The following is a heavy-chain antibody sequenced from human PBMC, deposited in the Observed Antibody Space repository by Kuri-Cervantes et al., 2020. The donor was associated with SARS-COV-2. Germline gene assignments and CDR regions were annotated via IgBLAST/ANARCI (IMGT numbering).Heavy chain of an antibody. D-gene: IGHD7-27*01. Sequence: SCSVSGGSITSGNYYWSWIRQPPGKGLEWIGYIYYDGSTYYNPSLKSRLTIPVDTSKNQFSLKLSSVTAADTAVYYCARVTNWGYYFDYWGQGTLVTVSS. CDR1: GGSITSGNYY. J-gene: IGHJ4*02. CDR3: ARVTNWGYYFDY. V-gene: IGHV4-30-4*08. CDR2: IYYDGST.